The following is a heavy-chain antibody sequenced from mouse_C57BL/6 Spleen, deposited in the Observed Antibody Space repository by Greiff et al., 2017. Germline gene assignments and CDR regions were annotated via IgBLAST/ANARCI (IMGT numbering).Heavy chain of an antibody. CDR1: GYTFTSYW. V-gene: IGHV1-59*01. CDR2: IDPSDSYT. CDR3: AREYYSNYGYYAMDY. J-gene: IGHJ4*01. D-gene: IGHD2-5*01. Sequence: QVQLKQSGAELVRPGTSVKLSCKASGYTFTSYWMHWVKQRPGQGLEWIGVIDPSDSYTNYNQKFKGKATLTVDTSSSTAYMQLSSLTSEDSAVYYCAREYYSNYGYYAMDYWGQGTSVTVSS.